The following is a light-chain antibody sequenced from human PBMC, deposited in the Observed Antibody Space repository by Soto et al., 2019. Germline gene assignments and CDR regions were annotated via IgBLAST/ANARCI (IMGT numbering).Light chain of an antibody. Sequence: EIVMTQSPATLSVSPGERATLSCRASQSVSSNLAWYQQKPGQVPRLLIYGASTRAGGIPARVSGSGSGTEFTLTISSLQSEDFAVYYCQQYNDWPLTFGGGTKVEIK. CDR2: GAS. V-gene: IGKV3-15*01. CDR3: QQYNDWPLT. CDR1: QSVSSN. J-gene: IGKJ4*01.